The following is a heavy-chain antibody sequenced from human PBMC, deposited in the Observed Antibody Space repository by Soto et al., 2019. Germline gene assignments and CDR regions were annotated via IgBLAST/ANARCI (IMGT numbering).Heavy chain of an antibody. V-gene: IGHV1-69*08. CDR2: VIPFLGVT. D-gene: IGHD3-16*01. J-gene: IGHJ4*02. Sequence: QVQLVQSGAEVKKPGSSVKVSCKSSGGTYSPYTINWVRQAPRQGLEWMGRVIPFLGVTNYRLKFQARVTITADKATNTAYMGLRGLRFEDSAVYYCVRDWESSVSTWSFEGLWGRRTLVTVSS. CDR1: GGTYSPYT. CDR3: VRDWESSVSTWSFEGL.